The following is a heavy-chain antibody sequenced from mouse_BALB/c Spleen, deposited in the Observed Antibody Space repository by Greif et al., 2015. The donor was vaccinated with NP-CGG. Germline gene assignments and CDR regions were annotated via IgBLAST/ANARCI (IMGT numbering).Heavy chain of an antibody. V-gene: IGHV5-12-1*01. CDR3: ARHTYYYGSNYAMDY. Sequence: EVMLVESGGGLVKPGGSLKLSCAASGFAFSSYDMSWVRQTPEKRLEWVAYISSGGGSTYYPDTVKGRFTISRDNAKNTLYLRMSSLKSEDTAMYYCARHTYYYGSNYAMDYWGQGTSVTVSS. D-gene: IGHD1-1*01. CDR2: ISSGGGST. J-gene: IGHJ4*01. CDR1: GFAFSSYD.